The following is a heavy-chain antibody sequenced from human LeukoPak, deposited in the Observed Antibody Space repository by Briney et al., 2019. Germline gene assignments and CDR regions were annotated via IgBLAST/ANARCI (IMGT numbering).Heavy chain of an antibody. CDR3: ARDQGRIYYFDY. D-gene: IGHD3-10*01. CDR1: GFSFSTYN. Sequence: GGSLRLSCAASGFSFSTYNINWVRQAPGRGLEWVSYISSDSRETFYADAVKARFTISRDNARNSLFLQMNSLRDEDTAVYYCARDQGRIYYFDYWGQGTLVTVSS. CDR2: ISSDSRET. J-gene: IGHJ4*02. V-gene: IGHV3-48*02.